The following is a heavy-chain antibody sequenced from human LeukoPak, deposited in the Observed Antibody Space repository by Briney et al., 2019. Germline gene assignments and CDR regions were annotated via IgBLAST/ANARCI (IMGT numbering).Heavy chain of an antibody. CDR2: IYYTGST. CDR1: GGSISGNY. CDR3: ARADDYIWGSYRFDY. V-gene: IGHV4-59*01. D-gene: IGHD3-16*02. Sequence: PSETLSLTCTVSGGSISGNYWTWIRQPPGKGVEWIGNIYYTGSTDYNPSLKSRVTISVDPSKTQFSLKLSSVTAADTAVYYCARADDYIWGSYRFDYWGQGTLVTVSS. J-gene: IGHJ4*02.